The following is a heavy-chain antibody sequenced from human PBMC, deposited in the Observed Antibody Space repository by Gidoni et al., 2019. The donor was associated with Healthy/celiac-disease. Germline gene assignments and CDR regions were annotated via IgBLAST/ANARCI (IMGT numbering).Heavy chain of an antibody. Sequence: EVQLVESGGGLVKPGGSLRLSCAASGFPFSSYSMNWVRQAPGKGLEWVSSISSSSSYIYYADSGKGRFTISRDNAKNSLYLQMNSLRAEDTAVYYCARDITIFGVASGAFDIWGQGTMVTVSS. V-gene: IGHV3-21*01. J-gene: IGHJ3*02. CDR1: GFPFSSYS. CDR2: ISSSSSYI. CDR3: ARDITIFGVASGAFDI. D-gene: IGHD3-3*01.